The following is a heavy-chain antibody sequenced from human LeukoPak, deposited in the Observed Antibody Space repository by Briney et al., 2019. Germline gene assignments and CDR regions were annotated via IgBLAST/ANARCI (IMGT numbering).Heavy chain of an antibody. D-gene: IGHD3-16*01. V-gene: IGHV1-2*02. CDR1: GYTFTANY. CDR2: INSNSGGA. CDR3: ARDLGGNALDI. Sequence: ASVKVSCKASGYTFTANYMHWVRQAPGQGLEYMGWINSNSGGANYAQKFHGRVTMTRHTSTSTVYMELSGLTSDDTAVYYCARDLGGNALDIWGQGTVVTVSS. J-gene: IGHJ3*02.